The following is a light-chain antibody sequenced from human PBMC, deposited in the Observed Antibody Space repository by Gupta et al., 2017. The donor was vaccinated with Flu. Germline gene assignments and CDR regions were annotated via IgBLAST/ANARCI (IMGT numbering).Light chain of an antibody. J-gene: IGLJ1*01. V-gene: IGLV2-11*01. CDR3: CSSEGSQTFWV. CDR1: TSDVGGYNY. Sequence: QSALTQPRSVSGSPGQSVTISCSGTTSDVGGYNYVSWYQQHPGKAPKLLIHDVTERPSGVPDRFSGSKSGNTASLKISGLQTEDEADDYCCSSEGSQTFWVFGTGTQVTVL. CDR2: DVT.